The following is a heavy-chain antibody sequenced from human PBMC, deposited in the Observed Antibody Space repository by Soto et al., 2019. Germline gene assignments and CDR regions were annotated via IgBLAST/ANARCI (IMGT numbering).Heavy chain of an antibody. CDR2: VGNYNGNT. CDR1: GYTFTGYY. D-gene: IGHD3-10*01. J-gene: IGHJ4*02. CDR3: ARDARGDEAPMDY. Sequence: ASVKVSCKASGYTFTGYYMHWVRQAPGQGLEWMGWVGNYNGNTNYAQKFQGWVTMTRDTSISTAYMELSRLRSDDTAVYYCARDARGDEAPMDYWGQGTLVTVSS. V-gene: IGHV1-2*04.